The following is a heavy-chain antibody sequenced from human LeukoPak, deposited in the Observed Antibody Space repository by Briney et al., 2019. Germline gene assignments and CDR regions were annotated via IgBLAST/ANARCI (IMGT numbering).Heavy chain of an antibody. CDR3: ARVIECCIAAAANPDY. D-gene: IGHD6-13*01. CDR1: GYTFTSYG. J-gene: IGHJ4*02. CDR2: ISAYNGNT. Sequence: ASVKVTCKASGYTFTSYGISWVRQAPGQGLEWMGWISAYNGNTNYAQKLQGRVTMTTDTSTSTAYMELRSLRSDDTAVYYCARVIECCIAAAANPDYWGQGTLVTVSS. V-gene: IGHV1-18*01.